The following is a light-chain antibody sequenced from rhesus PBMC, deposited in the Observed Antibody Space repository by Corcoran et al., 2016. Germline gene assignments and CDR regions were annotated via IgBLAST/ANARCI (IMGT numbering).Light chain of an antibody. J-gene: IGLJ1*01. CDR3: AAWDSSLNYI. CDR2: RDN. V-gene: IGLV10-114*01. Sequence: QTGLTQPPSVYKALRQTATLTCTGNSNNVGNQGVHWLQQHEGHPPKLLSYRDNNRPSGISERFSASRSGNIASLTITGLQPEDEADYYCAAWDSSLNYIFGPGTRLTVL. CDR1: SNNVGNQG.